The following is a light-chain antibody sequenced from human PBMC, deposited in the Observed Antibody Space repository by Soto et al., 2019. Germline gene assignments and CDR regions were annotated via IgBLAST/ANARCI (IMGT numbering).Light chain of an antibody. Sequence: EIVMTQSPATLSVSPGERATLSCRASQSVSSNLAWYQQKPGQAPSLLIYGASTRATGIPARFSGSGSGTDFPLTISSLQSEDSAVYYCQQYNNWWTFGQGTKVDIK. CDR2: GAS. V-gene: IGKV3-15*01. J-gene: IGKJ1*01. CDR3: QQYNNWWT. CDR1: QSVSSN.